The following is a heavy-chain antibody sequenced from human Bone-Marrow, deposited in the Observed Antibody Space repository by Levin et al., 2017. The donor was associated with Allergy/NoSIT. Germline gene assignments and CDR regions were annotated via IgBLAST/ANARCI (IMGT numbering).Heavy chain of an antibody. J-gene: IGHJ6*03. Sequence: SVKVSCKASGGTFSSYAISWVRQAPGQGLEWMGGIIPIFGTANYAQKFQGRVTITADESTSTAYMELSSLRSEDTAVYYCARDRSYYDFWSGYFYPRRDYYYYMDVWGKGTTVTVSS. CDR2: IIPIFGTA. CDR1: GGTFSSYA. CDR3: ARDRSYYDFWSGYFYPRRDYYYYMDV. V-gene: IGHV1-69*13. D-gene: IGHD3-3*01.